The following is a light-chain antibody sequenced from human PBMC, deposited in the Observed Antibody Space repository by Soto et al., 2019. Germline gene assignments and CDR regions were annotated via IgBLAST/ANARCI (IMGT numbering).Light chain of an antibody. CDR3: SSFTSSYFYV. J-gene: IGLJ1*01. Sequence: QSALTQPASVSGSPGQSITISCTGTSGDIGSYNRVSWYQQHPGKAPKLIIYEVTDRPSGGSPRFSASRSAYTASLTISGLQHEDEADYYCSSFTSSYFYVFGPGTKLTVL. CDR2: EVT. CDR1: SGDIGSYNR. V-gene: IGLV2-14*01.